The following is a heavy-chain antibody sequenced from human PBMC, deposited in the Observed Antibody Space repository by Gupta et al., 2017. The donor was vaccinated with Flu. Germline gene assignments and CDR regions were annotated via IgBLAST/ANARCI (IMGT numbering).Heavy chain of an antibody. CDR3: TTDLSGGYDDDV. J-gene: IGHJ3*01. Sequence: DVQLVESGGGLVKPGGSLRLSCTASGSTCTNAWMTWVRQAPGRGLECDGRSKSNPDGGASDYVRTVKGRLGISRDDSRNMLYLQMNGRKTGDTAVYYGTTDLSGGYDDDVWGQGTLVAVSS. CDR1: GSTCTNAW. D-gene: IGHD1-26*01. CDR2: SKSNPDGGAS. V-gene: IGHV3-15*01.